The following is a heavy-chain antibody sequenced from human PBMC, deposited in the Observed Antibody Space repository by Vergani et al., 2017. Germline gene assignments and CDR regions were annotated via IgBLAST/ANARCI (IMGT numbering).Heavy chain of an antibody. CDR3: GGHTTYTDS. V-gene: IGHV5-51*01. CDR2: IYPTDSDT. Sequence: EVELVQSGPEMRKPGESLKISCKGSEYSFGNYWIGWVRQMPGKGREWMGIIYPTDSDTRYSPSLQGQVTIPADKSISTAFLQWDSLKASDTALYYCGGHTTYTDSWGQGTLVTVSS. CDR1: EYSFGNYW. D-gene: IGHD1-1*01. J-gene: IGHJ4*02.